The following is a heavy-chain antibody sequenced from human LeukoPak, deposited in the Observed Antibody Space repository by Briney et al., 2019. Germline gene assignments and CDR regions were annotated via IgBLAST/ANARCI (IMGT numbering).Heavy chain of an antibody. CDR1: GYTSTSYD. Sequence: ASVKVSCKASGYTSTSYDINWVRQATGQGLEWMGWMNPNSGNTGYAQKFQGRVTMTRNTSISTAYMELSSLRAEDTAVYYCARATHLQYFDYWGQGTLVTVSS. CDR3: ARATHLQYFDY. V-gene: IGHV1-8*01. CDR2: MNPNSGNT. J-gene: IGHJ4*02.